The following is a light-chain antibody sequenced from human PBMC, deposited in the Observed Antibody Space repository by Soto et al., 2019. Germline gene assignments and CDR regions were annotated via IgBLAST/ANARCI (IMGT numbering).Light chain of an antibody. CDR1: SSDVGGYNY. Sequence: QSVLAQPASVSGSTGQSITISCTGTSSDVGGYNYVSWYQQHPGKAPKLMIYEVSNRPSGVSHRFSGSKSGNTASLTISGLQAEDEADYYCSSYTSSSTPWVFGTGTKVTVL. V-gene: IGLV2-14*01. CDR2: EVS. CDR3: SSYTSSSTPWV. J-gene: IGLJ1*01.